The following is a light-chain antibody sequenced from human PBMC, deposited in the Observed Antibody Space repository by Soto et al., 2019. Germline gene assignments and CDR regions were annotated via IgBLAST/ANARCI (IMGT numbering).Light chain of an antibody. CDR3: QQGDSTPVT. V-gene: IGKV1-39*01. CDR2: AAS. CDR1: QSISSY. J-gene: IGKJ2*01. Sequence: DIQMTQSPSSLSASVGDRVTITCRASQSISSYLNWYQQKPGKAPKLLIYAASSLQSGVPSRFSGSGSGTDFTLAISSLQPEDFATYYCQQGDSTPVTFGQGNKLVIK.